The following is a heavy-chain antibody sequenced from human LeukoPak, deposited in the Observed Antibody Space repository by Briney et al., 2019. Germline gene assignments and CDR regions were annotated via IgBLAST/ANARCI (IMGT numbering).Heavy chain of an antibody. CDR2: ISGSGGST. CDR3: AKDRVYYYDSSGYPSAFQH. Sequence: GGSLRLSCAASGFTFSSYAMSLVRQAPGKGLEWVSAISGSGGSTYYADSVKGRFTISRDNSKNTLYLQMNSLRAEDTAVYYCAKDRVYYYDSSGYPSAFQHWGQGTLVTVSS. J-gene: IGHJ1*01. V-gene: IGHV3-23*01. D-gene: IGHD3-22*01. CDR1: GFTFSSYA.